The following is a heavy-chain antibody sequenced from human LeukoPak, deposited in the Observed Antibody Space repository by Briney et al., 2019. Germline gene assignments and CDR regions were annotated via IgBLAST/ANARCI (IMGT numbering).Heavy chain of an antibody. CDR2: MNPNSGNT. CDR1: GGTFSSYA. D-gene: IGHD3-3*01. V-gene: IGHV1-8*02. J-gene: IGHJ6*02. CDR3: ARGQAIGFWSGYYNLPYYYYGMDV. Sequence: ASVKVSCKASGGTFSSYAISWVRQATGQGLEWMGWMNPNSGNTGYAQKFQGRVTMTRNTSISTAYMELSSLRSEDTAVYYCARGQAIGFWSGYYNLPYYYYGMDVWGQGTTVTVSS.